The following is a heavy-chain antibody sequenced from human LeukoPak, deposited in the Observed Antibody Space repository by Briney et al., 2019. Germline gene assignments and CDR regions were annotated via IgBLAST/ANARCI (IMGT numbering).Heavy chain of an antibody. J-gene: IGHJ6*03. CDR1: GGSFSGYY. D-gene: IGHD3-10*01. CDR2: INHSGST. CDR3: ARMVRGVVLGPNYYPYHMDV. V-gene: IGHV4-34*01. Sequence: SETLSLTCAVYGGSFSGYYWNWIRQPPGKGLEWIGEINHSGSTYYNPSLKSRVTMSVDTSKNEFSLKLRSVTAADTTTYYCARMVRGVVLGPNYYPYHMDVWGRGTTVTVSS.